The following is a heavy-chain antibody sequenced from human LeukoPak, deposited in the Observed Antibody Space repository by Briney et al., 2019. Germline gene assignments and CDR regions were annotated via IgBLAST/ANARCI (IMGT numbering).Heavy chain of an antibody. V-gene: IGHV3-30*03. Sequence: GRSLRLSCAASGFTFSSYGMHWVRQAPGKGLEWVAVISYDGSNKYYADSVKGRFTISRDNSKNTLYLQMNSLRAEDTAVYYCARDRGYYDSSGYYSPWNWFDPWGQGTLVTVSS. CDR2: ISYDGSNK. J-gene: IGHJ5*02. CDR1: GFTFSSYG. CDR3: ARDRGYYDSSGYYSPWNWFDP. D-gene: IGHD3-22*01.